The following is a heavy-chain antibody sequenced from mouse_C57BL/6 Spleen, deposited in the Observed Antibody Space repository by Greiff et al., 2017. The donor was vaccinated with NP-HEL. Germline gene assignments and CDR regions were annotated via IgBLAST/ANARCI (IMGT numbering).Heavy chain of an antibody. CDR3: ARYDYDAEYYAMDY. J-gene: IGHJ4*01. CDR2: IWRGGST. CDR1: GFSLTSYG. D-gene: IGHD2-4*01. Sequence: QVQLKESGPGLVQPSQSLSITCTVSGFSLTSYGVHWVRQSPGKGLEWLGVIWRGGSTDYNAAFMSRLSITKDNSKSQVFFKMNSLQADDTAIYYCARYDYDAEYYAMDYWGQGTSVTVSS. V-gene: IGHV2-5*01.